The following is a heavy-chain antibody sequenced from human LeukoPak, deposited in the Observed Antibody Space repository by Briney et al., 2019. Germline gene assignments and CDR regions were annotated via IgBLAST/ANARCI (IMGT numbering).Heavy chain of an antibody. V-gene: IGHV3-48*03. CDR1: GFTFRDYE. J-gene: IGHJ5*02. D-gene: IGHD6-19*01. CDR2: ISSSGNYI. Sequence: GGSLRLSCAASGFTFRDYEMNWVRQAPGKGLEWVSSISSSGNYIYYADSVRGRFTISRDNAKNSLYLQLNSLRAEDTAVYYCARELERSGFDPWGQGTLVTVSS. CDR3: ARELERSGFDP.